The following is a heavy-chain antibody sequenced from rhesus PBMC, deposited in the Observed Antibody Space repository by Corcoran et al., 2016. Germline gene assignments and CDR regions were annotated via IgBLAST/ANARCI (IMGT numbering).Heavy chain of an antibody. J-gene: IGHJ5-2*02. CDR3: AKDQGWKASLDV. V-gene: IGHV3S5*01. D-gene: IGHD1-1*01. Sequence: EVQLVETGGGLVQPGGSLRLSCAASGFTFSSYGMSWVRQAPGKGLEWVSGIIYTGGSTYDADSVKGRFTICRDNSKNTLSLQMNSLRAEDTAVYYCAKDQGWKASLDVWGRGVLVTVSS. CDR2: IIYTGGST. CDR1: GFTFSSYG.